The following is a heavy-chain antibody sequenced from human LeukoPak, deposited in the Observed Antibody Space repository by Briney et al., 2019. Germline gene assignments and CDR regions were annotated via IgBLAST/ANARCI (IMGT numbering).Heavy chain of an antibody. V-gene: IGHV4-39*01. CDR1: GGSISSSSSY. J-gene: IGHJ3*02. Sequence: SETLSLTCTVSGGSISSSSSYWGWIRQPPGKGLGWIGSIYYSGNTYYNPSLRSRVTISVDTSKNQFSLKLSSVTAADTALYYCTRLLRSIDAFDIWGQGTMVTVSS. CDR2: IYYSGNT. CDR3: TRLLRSIDAFDI. D-gene: IGHD2/OR15-2a*01.